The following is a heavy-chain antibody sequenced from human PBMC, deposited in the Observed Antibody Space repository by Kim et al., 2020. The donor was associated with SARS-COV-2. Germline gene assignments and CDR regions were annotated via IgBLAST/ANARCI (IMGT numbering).Heavy chain of an antibody. Sequence: SETLSLTCTVSGGSIRSSNYYWGWIRQPPGKGLEWIGSIYYSGNTYYNPSLKSRVTISVDTSKNQFSLKLSSVTAADTAVYYCARHGSYYGNFQHWGQGTLVTVSS. CDR1: GGSIRSSNYY. CDR2: IYYSGNT. J-gene: IGHJ1*01. CDR3: ARHGSYYGNFQH. D-gene: IGHD1-26*01. V-gene: IGHV4-39*01.